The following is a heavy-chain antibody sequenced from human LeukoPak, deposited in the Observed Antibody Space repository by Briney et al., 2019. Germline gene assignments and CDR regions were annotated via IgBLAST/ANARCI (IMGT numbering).Heavy chain of an antibody. CDR3: ARDLGNYYDFWSGYFNYYGMDV. CDR1: GFTFSSCA. Sequence: GGSLRLSCAASGFTFSSCAMSWVRQAPGKGLEWVSYISSSSSTIYYADSVKGRFTISRDNAKNSLYLQMNSLRDEDTAVYYCARDLGNYYDFWSGYFNYYGMDVWGQGTTVTVSS. J-gene: IGHJ6*02. CDR2: ISSSSSTI. D-gene: IGHD3-3*01. V-gene: IGHV3-48*02.